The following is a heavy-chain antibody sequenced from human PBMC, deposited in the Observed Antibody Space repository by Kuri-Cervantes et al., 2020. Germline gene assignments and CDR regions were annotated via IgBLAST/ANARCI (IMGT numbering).Heavy chain of an antibody. CDR3: AKDRSPTQ. CDR2: IYYSGST. CDR1: GGSFSGYY. J-gene: IGHJ4*02. Sequence: ESLKISCAVYGGSFSGYYWSWIRQPPGKGLEWVGYIYYSGSTNYNPSLKSRVTISVDTSKNQFSLKLTSVTAADTAVYYCAKDRSPTQWGQGTLVTVSS. V-gene: IGHV4-59*01.